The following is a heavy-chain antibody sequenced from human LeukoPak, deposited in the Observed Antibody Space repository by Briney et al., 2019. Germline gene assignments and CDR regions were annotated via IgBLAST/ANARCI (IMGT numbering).Heavy chain of an antibody. CDR2: ISAYNGDS. Sequence: GASVKVSCKGSGYSFSSYGMHWVRQAPGQGLEWMGWISAYNGDSDYAQNLQGRVTMTTDPSTSTAYIELRSLRSDDTAVYYCASGWSGYFASLDYWGQGTLVTVSS. V-gene: IGHV1-18*01. D-gene: IGHD3-3*01. CDR1: GYSFSSYG. J-gene: IGHJ4*02. CDR3: ASGWSGYFASLDY.